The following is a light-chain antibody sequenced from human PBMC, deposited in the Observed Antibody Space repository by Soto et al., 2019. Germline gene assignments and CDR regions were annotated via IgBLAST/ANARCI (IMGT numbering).Light chain of an antibody. V-gene: IGLV1-36*01. CDR3: VTWDDRLSGPV. J-gene: IGLJ2*01. CDR1: SSNIGNNP. CDR2: KYY. Sequence: QSVLTQPPSVSEAPRQRVTISCSGSSSNIGNNPVNWYQQFPGKAPKLLISKYYQRPSGVPGRFSASKSGTSASLIISGLRSEDEGDYYCVTWDDRLSGPVFGGGTKLTVL.